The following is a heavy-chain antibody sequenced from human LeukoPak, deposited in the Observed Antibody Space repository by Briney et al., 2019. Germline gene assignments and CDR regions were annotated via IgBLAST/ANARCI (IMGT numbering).Heavy chain of an antibody. V-gene: IGHV3-48*03. CDR1: GFTFSSYE. D-gene: IGHD1-26*01. CDR2: IRHNGRTI. CDR3: ATGGATSIGI. J-gene: IGHJ4*02. Sequence: PGGSLRLSCAASGFTFSSYEMNWARQAPGKGREWVSYIRHNGRTIHYADSVKGRFTISRDNAKNALYLQMNSLRVEDKAVYYCATGGATSIGIWGQGILVTVSS.